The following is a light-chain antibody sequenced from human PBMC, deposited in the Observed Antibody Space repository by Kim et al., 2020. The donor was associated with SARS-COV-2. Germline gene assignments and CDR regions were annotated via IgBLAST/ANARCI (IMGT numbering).Light chain of an antibody. CDR2: AAS. Sequence: ASTGSRATMPCRASQGISSYLAWYQQKPGKAPKLLIYAASTLQSGVPSRFSGSGSGTDFTLTISCLQSEDFATYYCQQYYSYPLTFGQGTKLEI. CDR1: QGISSY. CDR3: QQYYSYPLT. V-gene: IGKV1-8*01. J-gene: IGKJ2*01.